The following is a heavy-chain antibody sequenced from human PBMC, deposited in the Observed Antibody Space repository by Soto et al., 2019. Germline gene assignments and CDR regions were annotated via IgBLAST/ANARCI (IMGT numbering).Heavy chain of an antibody. V-gene: IGHV4-39*01. J-gene: IGHJ5*02. Sequence: PSETLSLTCTVSGGSISNSGYYWGWIRQSPGKGLEWIGSMFHSGDTYYNPSLKSRVTISVDTSKNQFSLKLSSVTAADTAVYYCARHYGSFDPWGQGTLVTVSS. CDR2: MFHSGDT. CDR1: GGSISNSGYY. D-gene: IGHD6-19*01. CDR3: ARHYGSFDP.